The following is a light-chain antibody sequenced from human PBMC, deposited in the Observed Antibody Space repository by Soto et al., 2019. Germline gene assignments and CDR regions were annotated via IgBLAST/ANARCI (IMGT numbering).Light chain of an antibody. CDR2: DAF. CDR1: QSVSRY. V-gene: IGKV3-11*01. CDR3: QQRSNWPIT. Sequence: EIGLRQSPVTLYFTAGERATLSFRASQSVSRYLAWYQQKPDQAPRLLIYDAFNRATGIPARFSGSGSGTDFTLTISSLEPEDFVVYYCQQRSNWPITFGQGTGLEI. J-gene: IGKJ5*01.